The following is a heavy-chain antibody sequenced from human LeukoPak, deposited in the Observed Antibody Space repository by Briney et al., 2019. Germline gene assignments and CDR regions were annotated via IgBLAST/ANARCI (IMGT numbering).Heavy chain of an antibody. CDR2: IYTSGST. CDR1: GGSISSYY. J-gene: IGHJ6*03. Sequence: SETLSLTCTVSGGSISSYYWSWIRQPAGKGLEWIGRIYTSGSTNYNPSLKSRVTMSVDTSKNQFSLKLSSVTAADTAVYYCAREDVGRNSYYYYYMDVWGKGTTVTVSS. D-gene: IGHD3-10*01. V-gene: IGHV4-4*07. CDR3: AREDVGRNSYYYYYMDV.